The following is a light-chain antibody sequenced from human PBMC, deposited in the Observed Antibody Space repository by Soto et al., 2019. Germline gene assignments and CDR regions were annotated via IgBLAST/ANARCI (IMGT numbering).Light chain of an antibody. CDR1: SSDVGGYDY. CDR3: CSYTSSSTLV. CDR2: DVT. J-gene: IGLJ1*01. Sequence: QSALTQPPSVSGSPGQSVTISCTGTSSDVGGYDYVSWYQQHPGKAPKLLIYDVTKRPSGVPDRFSGSKSGNTASLTISGLQAEDEADFFCCSYTSSSTLVFGTGTKVTVL. V-gene: IGLV2-11*01.